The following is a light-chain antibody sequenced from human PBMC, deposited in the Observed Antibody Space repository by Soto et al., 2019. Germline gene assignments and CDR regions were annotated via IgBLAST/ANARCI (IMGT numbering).Light chain of an antibody. V-gene: IGKV1-9*01. CDR3: QQVNIYPLT. CDR2: AAT. Sequence: DIHLTQSPSLLSASVGDRVTITCRASQGISQYVSWYQQKPGKAPRLLIYAATVLQGGVPSRFSGTGSATEFILTISSLQPEDFAIYYCQQVNIYPLTFGGGTKVDIK. CDR1: QGISQY. J-gene: IGKJ4*01.